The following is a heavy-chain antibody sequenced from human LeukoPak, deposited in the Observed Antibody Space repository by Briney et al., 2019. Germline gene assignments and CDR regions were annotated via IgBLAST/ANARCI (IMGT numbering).Heavy chain of an antibody. CDR2: IYYSGST. V-gene: IGHV4-59*01. CDR1: GGPISSYY. J-gene: IGHJ4*02. D-gene: IGHD5-18*01. CDR3: ASHGYSLGY. Sequence: PSETLSLTCTVSGGPISSYYWSWIRQPPGKGLEWIGYIYYSGSTNYNPSLKSRVTISVDTSKNQFSLKLSSVTAADTAVYYCASHGYSLGYWGQGTLVTVSS.